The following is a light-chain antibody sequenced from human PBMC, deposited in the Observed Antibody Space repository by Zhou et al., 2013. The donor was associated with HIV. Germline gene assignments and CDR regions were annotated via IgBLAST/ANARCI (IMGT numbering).Light chain of an antibody. Sequence: DVQMTQSPSTLSASVGDRVTITCRASQSISTWLAWYQQKPGKAPNLLIYKASSLESGVPSRFSGSGSGTEFTLTVSSLQSEDFAVYYCQQYHNWPPTPWTFGQGTKVEIK. J-gene: IGKJ1*01. CDR3: QQYHNWPPTPWT. CDR1: QSISTW. V-gene: IGKV1-5*03. CDR2: KAS.